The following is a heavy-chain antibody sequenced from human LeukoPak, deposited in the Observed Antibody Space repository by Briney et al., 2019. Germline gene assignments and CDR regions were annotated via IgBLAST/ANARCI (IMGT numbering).Heavy chain of an antibody. J-gene: IGHJ4*02. D-gene: IGHD5-18*01. CDR1: GYTLTEVS. Sequence: GASVKVSCKXSGYTLTEVSMHWVRQAPGQGLEWMGRINPNSGGTNYAQKFQGRVTMTRDTSISTAYMELSRLRSDDTAVYYCARARDTAMANWGQGTLVTVSS. CDR3: ARARDTAMAN. V-gene: IGHV1-2*06. CDR2: INPNSGGT.